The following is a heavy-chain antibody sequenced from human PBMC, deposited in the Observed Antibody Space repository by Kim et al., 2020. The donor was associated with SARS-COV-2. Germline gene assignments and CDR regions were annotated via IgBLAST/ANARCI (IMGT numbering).Heavy chain of an antibody. CDR3: ARDEGGIAARDFDY. J-gene: IGHJ4*02. V-gene: IGHV3-23*01. CDR2: ISNSGGST. D-gene: IGHD6-13*01. Sequence: GGSLRLSCAASGFTFSDHAMNWVRQAPGKGPEWVSGISNSGGSTHYAGSVKGRITISRDNSKNTLYLQMNSLRGDDTAIYYCARDEGGIAARDFDYWGQG. CDR1: GFTFSDHA.